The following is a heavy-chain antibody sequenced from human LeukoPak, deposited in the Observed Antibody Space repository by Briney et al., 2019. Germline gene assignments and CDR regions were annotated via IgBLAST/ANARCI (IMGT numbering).Heavy chain of an antibody. D-gene: IGHD2-15*01. V-gene: IGHV1-2*02. CDR1: GYTFTGYY. CDR3: AREDCSGGSCYWVY. J-gene: IGHJ4*02. Sequence: ASVKVSCKASGYTFTGYYMHWVRQAPGQGLEWMGWINPNSGGTNYARKFQGRVTMTRDTSISTAYMELSRLRSDDTAVYYCAREDCSGGSCYWVYWGQGTLVTVSS. CDR2: INPNSGGT.